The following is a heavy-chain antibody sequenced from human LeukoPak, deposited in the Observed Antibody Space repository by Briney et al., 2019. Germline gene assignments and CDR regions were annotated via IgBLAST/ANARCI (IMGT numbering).Heavy chain of an antibody. D-gene: IGHD3-9*01. CDR1: GFTFNNYG. V-gene: IGHV3-23*01. Sequence: GGSLRLSCAASGFTFNNYGMSWVRQAPGKGLEWVSAISGSGGSTYYADSVKGRFTISRDNSKNTLYVQMNSLRAEDTAVYYCAKGDVYDILTGYYGRPDYWGQGTLVTVSS. CDR3: AKGDVYDILTGYYGRPDY. J-gene: IGHJ4*02. CDR2: ISGSGGST.